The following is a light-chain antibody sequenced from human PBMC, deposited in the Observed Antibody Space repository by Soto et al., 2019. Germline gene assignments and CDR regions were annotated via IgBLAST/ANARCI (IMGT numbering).Light chain of an antibody. CDR1: QSLLYSSNNKNY. J-gene: IGKJ2*01. V-gene: IGKV4-1*01. Sequence: DIVLTQSPDSLAVSLGERATINCKSSQSLLYSSNNKNYLAWYQQKPGQPPRLLFYWASTRESGVPDRFSGSGSGTDFALTISSLQAEDVTVYYCQQYYSTPYTVGQGTKVDIK. CDR3: QQYYSTPYT. CDR2: WAS.